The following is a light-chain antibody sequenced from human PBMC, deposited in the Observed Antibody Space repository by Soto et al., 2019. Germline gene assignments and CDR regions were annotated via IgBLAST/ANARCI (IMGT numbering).Light chain of an antibody. J-gene: IGLJ2*01. Sequence: QSVLTQPASVSGSLGQSITISCTGTDSDVGGYNYVSWYQQHPGKAPKLMIYGVYNRPSGVSNRVSGSKSGNTASLTISGLQAEDEADYYCSSFTNNNTPHVVFGGGTKLPVL. V-gene: IGLV2-14*01. CDR3: SSFTNNNTPHVV. CDR1: DSDVGGYNY. CDR2: GVY.